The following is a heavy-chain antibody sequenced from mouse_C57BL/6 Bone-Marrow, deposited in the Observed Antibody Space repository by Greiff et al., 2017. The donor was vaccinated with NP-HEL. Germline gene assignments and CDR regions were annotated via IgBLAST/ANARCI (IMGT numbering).Heavy chain of an antibody. CDR1: GYAFTNYL. J-gene: IGHJ3*01. CDR3: ARSALYDYDSWFAY. CDR2: INPGSGGT. V-gene: IGHV1-54*01. D-gene: IGHD2-4*01. Sequence: VQLQQSGAELVRPGTSVKVSCKASGYAFTNYLIEWVKQRPGQGLEWIGVINPGSGGTNYNEKFKGKATLTADKSSSTAYMQLSSLTSEDSAVYFCARSALYDYDSWFAYWGQGTLVTVSA.